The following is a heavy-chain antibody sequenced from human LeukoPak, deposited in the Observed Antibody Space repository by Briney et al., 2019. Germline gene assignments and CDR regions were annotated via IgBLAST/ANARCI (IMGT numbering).Heavy chain of an antibody. CDR1: GYTFTGYY. V-gene: IGHV1-2*02. CDR2: INPNSGGT. Sequence: GASVKVSCKASGYTFTGYYMHWVRQAPGQGLEWMGWINPNSGGTNYAQKFQGRVTMTRDTSISTAYMELSRLRSDDTAVYYCARSPRVSYYDSFNHGDYWGQGTLVTVSS. J-gene: IGHJ4*02. CDR3: ARSPRVSYYDSFNHGDY. D-gene: IGHD3-22*01.